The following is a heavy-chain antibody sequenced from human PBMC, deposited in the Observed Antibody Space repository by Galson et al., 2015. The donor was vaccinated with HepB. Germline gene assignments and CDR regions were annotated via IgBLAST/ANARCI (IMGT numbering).Heavy chain of an antibody. CDR3: ASLGQVVAGGYYFDY. D-gene: IGHD6-19*01. V-gene: IGHV1-18*04. J-gene: IGHJ4*02. Sequence: SVKVSCKASGYTFTSYGISWMRQAPGQGLEWMGWISAYNGNTNYAQKLQGRVTMTTDTSTSTAYMELRSLRSDDTAVYYCASLGQVVAGGYYFDYWGQGTLVTVSS. CDR2: ISAYNGNT. CDR1: GYTFTSYG.